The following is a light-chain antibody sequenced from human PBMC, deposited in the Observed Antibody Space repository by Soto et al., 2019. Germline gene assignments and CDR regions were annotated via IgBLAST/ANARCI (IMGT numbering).Light chain of an antibody. J-gene: IGKJ4*01. CDR2: DAS. CDR3: QQRRT. CDR1: QSVSSY. V-gene: IGKV3-11*01. Sequence: EIVLTQSPATLSLYPGERATLSCRASQSVSSYLAWYQQKPGQAPRLLIYDASNRATGIPARFSGSGSGTDFNLTISSLEPEDFAVYYCQQRRTFGGGPKVQSK.